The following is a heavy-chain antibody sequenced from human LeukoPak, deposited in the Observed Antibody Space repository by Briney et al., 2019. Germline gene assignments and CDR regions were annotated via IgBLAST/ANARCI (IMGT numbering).Heavy chain of an antibody. Sequence: GGSLRLSCAASGFTFSDYYMSWIRQAPGKGLEWVSYISSSGSTIYYADSVKGRFTISRDNAKNSLYLQMNSLRAEDTAVYYCARAQTYYDILIGYSPGAFDIWGQGTMVTVSS. V-gene: IGHV3-11*01. J-gene: IGHJ3*02. CDR1: GFTFSDYY. CDR3: ARAQTYYDILIGYSPGAFDI. CDR2: ISSSGSTI. D-gene: IGHD3-9*01.